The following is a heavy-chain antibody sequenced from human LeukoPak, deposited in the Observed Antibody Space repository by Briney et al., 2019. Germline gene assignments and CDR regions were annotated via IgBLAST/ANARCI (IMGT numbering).Heavy chain of an antibody. CDR3: ATMKAVRVNDFWSGYPDN. CDR1: GVSIRSTTHY. V-gene: IGHV4-61*01. J-gene: IGHJ4*02. D-gene: IGHD3-3*01. Sequence: KTSETLSLTCTVSGVSIRSTTHYWSWIRQPPGKGLEWIGYIYHTGTTNYNPSLRSRVTISVDTSKNQFSQKLSSVTAADTAVYYCATMKAVRVNDFWSGYPDNWGQGTLVTVSS. CDR2: IYHTGTT.